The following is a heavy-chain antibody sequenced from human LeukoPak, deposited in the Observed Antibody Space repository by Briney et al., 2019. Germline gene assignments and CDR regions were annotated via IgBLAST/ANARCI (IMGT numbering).Heavy chain of an antibody. Sequence: SETLSLTCAVYGGSFSGYYWSWIRQPPGKGLEWIGEINHSGSTNYNPSLKSRVTISVDTSKNQFSLKLSSVIAADTAVYYCARARITIFGVVRYFDYWGQGTLVTVSS. J-gene: IGHJ4*02. V-gene: IGHV4-34*01. CDR3: ARARITIFGVVRYFDY. CDR1: GGSFSGYY. CDR2: INHSGST. D-gene: IGHD3-3*01.